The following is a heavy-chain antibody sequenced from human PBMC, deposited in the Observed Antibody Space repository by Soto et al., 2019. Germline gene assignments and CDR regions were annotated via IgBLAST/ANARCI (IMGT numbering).Heavy chain of an antibody. Sequence: EVVLVESGGGLVQPGGSLRLSCGVSGFTFSDHYMDWVRQAPGKGLEWIGGIGHKADSGFTAYAASVKGRIIVSRDDSKNSVYLQMNSLKIEDTAVYYCATPRGTASYSAFDVWGQGTMVTVSS. CDR2: IGHKADSGFT. CDR1: GFTFSDHY. CDR3: ATPRGTASYSAFDV. J-gene: IGHJ3*01. D-gene: IGHD1-26*01. V-gene: IGHV3-72*01.